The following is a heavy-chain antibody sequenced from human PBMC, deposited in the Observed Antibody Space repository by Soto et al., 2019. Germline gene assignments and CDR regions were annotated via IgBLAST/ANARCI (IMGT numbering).Heavy chain of an antibody. CDR1: GGSISSSSYY. J-gene: IGHJ4*02. V-gene: IGHV4-39*01. Sequence: TSETLSLTCTVSGGSISSSSYYWGWIRQPPGKGLEWIGSIYYSGSTYYNPSLKSRVTISVDTSKNQFSLKLSSVTAADTAVYYCARLPSGSFPYYFDYWGQGTLVTVSS. CDR2: IYYSGST. CDR3: ARLPSGSFPYYFDY. D-gene: IGHD1-26*01.